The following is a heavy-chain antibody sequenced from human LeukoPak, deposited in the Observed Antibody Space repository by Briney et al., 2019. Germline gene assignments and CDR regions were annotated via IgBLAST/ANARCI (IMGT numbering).Heavy chain of an antibody. CDR2: IYYSGST. D-gene: IGHD2-15*01. CDR3: ARLRRGYCSGGSCYSGRGNWFDP. V-gene: IGHV4-39*01. CDR1: GGSISSSSYY. Sequence: SETLSLTCTVSGGSISSSSYYWGWIRQPPGKGLELIGSIYYSGSTYYNPSLKSRVTISVDTSKNQFSLKLSSVTAADTAVYYCARLRRGYCSGGSCYSGRGNWFDPWGQGTLVTVSS. J-gene: IGHJ5*02.